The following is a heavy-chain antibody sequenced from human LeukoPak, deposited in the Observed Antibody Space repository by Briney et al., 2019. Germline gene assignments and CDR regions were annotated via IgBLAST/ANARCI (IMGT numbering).Heavy chain of an antibody. V-gene: IGHV3-23*01. CDR3: AKVGATQDF. J-gene: IGHJ4*02. D-gene: IGHD1-26*01. Sequence: PGGSLRLSCAASGFTFSSYAMSWVRQTPGKGLQWVSAVSGSGGSTYYADSVKGRLTISRDNSQNTLYPQMNSLRAEDTAVYYCAKVGATQDFWGQGTLVTVSS. CDR2: VSGSGGST. CDR1: GFTFSSYA.